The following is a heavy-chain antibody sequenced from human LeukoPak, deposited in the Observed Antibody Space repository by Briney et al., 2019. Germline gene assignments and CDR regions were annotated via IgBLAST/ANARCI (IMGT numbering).Heavy chain of an antibody. J-gene: IGHJ4*02. V-gene: IGHV1-46*01. CDR3: ARSPRGYGDY. CDR2: INPSGGST. Sequence: EASVTVSCQASGYTFTSYYMHWVGQAPRQGLEWMGIINPSGGSTSYAQKFQGRVTMTRDTSTSTVYMELSSLRSEVTAVYYCARSPRGYGDYWGQGTLVTVSS. D-gene: IGHD5-12*01. CDR1: GYTFTSYY.